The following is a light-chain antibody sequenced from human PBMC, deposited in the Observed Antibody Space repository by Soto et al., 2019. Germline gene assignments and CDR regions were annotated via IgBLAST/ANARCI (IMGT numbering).Light chain of an antibody. V-gene: IGKV1-5*01. CDR3: QHYGGMWT. Sequence: DIQMTQSPSTLSASVGDTVTITCRASQSISTWLAWYQQKPGKAPKVLIYDASNLEYGVPSRFSGSGFGTEFILTISSLQPDDFATYWCQHYGGMWTLGQGTKVDIK. CDR2: DAS. CDR1: QSISTW. J-gene: IGKJ1*01.